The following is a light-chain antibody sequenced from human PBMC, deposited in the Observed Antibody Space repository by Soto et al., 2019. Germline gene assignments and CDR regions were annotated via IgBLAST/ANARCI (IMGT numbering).Light chain of an antibody. CDR2: LNSDGSH. Sequence: QSVLTQSPSASASLGASVKLTCTLSSGHSNYAIAWHQQQSEKGPRYLMKLNSDGSHSKGDGIPDRFSGSSSGAERYLTIASLQSEDEADYFGQTWGSVIVVFGGGTKVTVL. CDR1: SGHSNYA. CDR3: QTWGSVIVV. J-gene: IGLJ2*01. V-gene: IGLV4-69*01.